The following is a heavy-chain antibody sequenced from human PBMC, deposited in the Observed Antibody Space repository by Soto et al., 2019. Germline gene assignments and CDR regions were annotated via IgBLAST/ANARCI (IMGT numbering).Heavy chain of an antibody. CDR3: ARDEYYDSSGYYFGYYYGMDV. D-gene: IGHD3-22*01. Sequence: QVQLVQSGAEVKKPGSSVKVSCKASGGTFSSYAISWVRQAPGQGLEWMGGIIPIFGKANYAQKIQGRVTITADESTSTAYMELSSLRSEDTAVYYCARDEYYDSSGYYFGYYYGMDVWGQGTTVTVSS. V-gene: IGHV1-69*12. CDR1: GGTFSSYA. J-gene: IGHJ6*02. CDR2: IIPIFGKA.